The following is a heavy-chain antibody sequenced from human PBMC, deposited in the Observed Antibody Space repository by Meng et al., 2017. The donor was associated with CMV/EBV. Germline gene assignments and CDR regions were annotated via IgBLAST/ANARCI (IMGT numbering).Heavy chain of an antibody. CDR1: GGSISSRSYY. CDR2: IYYSGST. Sequence: GSLRLSCTVSGGSISSRSYYWGWIRQPPGKGLEWIGTIYYSGSTYYNPSPKSRVTISIDTSKHQFSLKLSSVTAADTAVYYCARGLKYQLVMSGRGYFDYWGQGTLVTVSS. J-gene: IGHJ4*02. D-gene: IGHD2-2*01. CDR3: ARGLKYQLVMSGRGYFDY. V-gene: IGHV4-39*07.